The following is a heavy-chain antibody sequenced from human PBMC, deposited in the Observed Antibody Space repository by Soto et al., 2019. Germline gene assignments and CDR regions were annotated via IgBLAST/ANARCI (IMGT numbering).Heavy chain of an antibody. CDR3: ARTSTFPHDGGS. V-gene: IGHV1-18*01. CDR1: GYTFTSYG. CDR2: ISAYNGNT. Sequence: ASVKVSCKASGYTFTSYGISWVRQAPGQGLEWMGWISAYNGNTNYAPKLQGRVTMTTDTSTSTAYMELRSLRPDDTAVYYCARTSTFPHDGGSWGQGTLVTVSS. D-gene: IGHD3-16*01. J-gene: IGHJ4*02.